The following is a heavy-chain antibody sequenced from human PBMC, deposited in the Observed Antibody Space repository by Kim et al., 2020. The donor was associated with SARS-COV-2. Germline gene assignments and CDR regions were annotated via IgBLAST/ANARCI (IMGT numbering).Heavy chain of an antibody. V-gene: IGHV1-58*01. CDR3: AATRSPIYYGMDV. Sequence: YAQKFQERVTITRDMSTSTAYMELSSLRSEDTAVYYCAATRSPIYYGMDVWGQGTTVTVSS. J-gene: IGHJ6*02.